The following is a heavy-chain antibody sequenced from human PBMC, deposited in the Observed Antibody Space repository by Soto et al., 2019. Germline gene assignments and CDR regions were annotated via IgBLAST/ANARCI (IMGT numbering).Heavy chain of an antibody. J-gene: IGHJ4*02. V-gene: IGHV1-69*08. CDR2: IIPALGAA. D-gene: IGHD6-6*01. Sequence: QVHLVQSGAEVKNPGSSVKVSCKTSGGTISTYVINWVRQAPGQGLEWMGRIIPALGAADYAQKFQDRLTITADKSTSTAYMELSSLRSDDTAVYYCARGGQQVVSFDYWGQGTLVAVSS. CDR3: ARGGQQVVSFDY. CDR1: GGTISTYV.